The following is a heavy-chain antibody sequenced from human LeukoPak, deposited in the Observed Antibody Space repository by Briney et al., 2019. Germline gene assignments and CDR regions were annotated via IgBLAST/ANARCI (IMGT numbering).Heavy chain of an antibody. V-gene: IGHV3-30*18. Sequence: GWSLRLSCAASGFTFSSYGIHWVRQAPGKGLEWVAVISYDGSNKYYADSVKGRFTISRDNSKNTLYLQMNSLRAEDTAVYYCAKDVRWQLLPYYYFDYWGQGTLVTVSS. CDR3: AKDVRWQLLPYYYFDY. D-gene: IGHD2-15*01. J-gene: IGHJ4*02. CDR2: ISYDGSNK. CDR1: GFTFSSYG.